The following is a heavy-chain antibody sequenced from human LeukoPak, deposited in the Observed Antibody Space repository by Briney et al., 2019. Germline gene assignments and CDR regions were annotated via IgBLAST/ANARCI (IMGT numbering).Heavy chain of an antibody. Sequence: GASVKVSCKASGYIFNSFAMHWVRQDPGQGLEWMGWINTYTGNPTYAQGFTGRFVFSLDTSVSTAYLQISSLKADDTAVYYCARAYQPLGGLSFPDSWGQGTLVTVSS. J-gene: IGHJ5*01. V-gene: IGHV7-4-1*02. CDR2: INTYTGNP. CDR3: ARAYQPLGGLSFPDS. CDR1: GYIFNSFA. D-gene: IGHD3-16*02.